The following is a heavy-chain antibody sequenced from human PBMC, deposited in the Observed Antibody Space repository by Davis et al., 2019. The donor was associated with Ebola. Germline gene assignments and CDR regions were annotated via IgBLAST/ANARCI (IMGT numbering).Heavy chain of an antibody. Sequence: GGSLRLSCAASGFTFSSYGMHWVRQAPGKGLEWVALISYDGSNGYYADSVKGRFTIARDNSKNTLYLQMNSLRAEDTAVYYCARTPRYDSNWYFDLWGRGTLVTVSS. CDR1: GFTFSSYG. J-gene: IGHJ2*01. CDR2: ISYDGSNG. CDR3: ARTPRYDSNWYFDL. V-gene: IGHV3-30*03. D-gene: IGHD3-3*01.